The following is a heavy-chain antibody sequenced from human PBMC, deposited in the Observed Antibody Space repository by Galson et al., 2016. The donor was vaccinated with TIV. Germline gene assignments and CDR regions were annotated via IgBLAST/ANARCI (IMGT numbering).Heavy chain of an antibody. J-gene: IGHJ6*02. CDR2: INWHGNSV. V-gene: IGHV3-9*01. CDR3: AKDRAAGASMDYYFYHAMGV. D-gene: IGHD2/OR15-2a*01. Sequence: SLRLSCAASGFTFDDYAMHWVRQPPGKGLEWVSSINWHGNSVVYADSVKGRFTISRDNGKTSLYLQMNSLRPEDTALYYCAKDRAAGASMDYYFYHAMGVWGHGTAVTVSS. CDR1: GFTFDDYA.